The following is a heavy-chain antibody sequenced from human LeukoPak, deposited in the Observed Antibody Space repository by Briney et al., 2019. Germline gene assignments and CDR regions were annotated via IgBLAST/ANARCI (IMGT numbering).Heavy chain of an antibody. Sequence: PGGSLRLSCAASGFPFDVQTMSWVRQAPGKGLDWVASMREDGTIIHYVDSVKGRFTISRDNPKNSLYLQMNSLRAEDTAVYYCVRGGAARRRFEKWGRGTLVTVSS. D-gene: IGHD6-25*01. CDR1: GFPFDVQT. CDR2: MREDGTII. J-gene: IGHJ4*02. CDR3: VRGGAARRRFEK. V-gene: IGHV3-7*01.